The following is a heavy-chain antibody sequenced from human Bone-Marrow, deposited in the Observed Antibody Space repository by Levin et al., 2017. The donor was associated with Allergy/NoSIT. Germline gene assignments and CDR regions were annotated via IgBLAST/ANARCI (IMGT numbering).Heavy chain of an antibody. J-gene: IGHJ4*02. CDR1: GFRFKTYA. D-gene: IGHD7-27*01. CDR3: ANGHVTGAHPEY. Sequence: PGGSLRLSCVASGFRFKTYAMSWVRQAPGKGLQWVSGIGATGGGSTYYADFVKGRFTVSRDNSQNTLFLEMHSLRPEDTAVYYCANGHVTGAHPEYWGQGTLVSVAS. V-gene: IGHV3-23*01. CDR2: IGATGGGST.